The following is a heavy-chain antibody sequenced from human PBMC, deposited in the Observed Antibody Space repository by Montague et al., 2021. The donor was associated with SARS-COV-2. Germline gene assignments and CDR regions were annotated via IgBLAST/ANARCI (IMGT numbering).Heavy chain of an antibody. CDR3: AKDADPVVVAAKPDY. J-gene: IGHJ4*02. V-gene: IGHV3-23*01. CDR1: GFTFSSYA. D-gene: IGHD2-15*01. Sequence: SLRLSCAASGFTFSSYAMSWVRQAPGKGLEWVSAISGSGGSTYXXXSXXXRFTISRDNSKNTLYLQMNSLRAEDTAVYYCAKDADPVVVAAKPDYWGQGTLVTVSS. CDR2: ISGSGGST.